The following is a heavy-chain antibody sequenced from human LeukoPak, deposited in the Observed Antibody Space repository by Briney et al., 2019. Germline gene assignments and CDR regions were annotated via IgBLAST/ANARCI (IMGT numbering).Heavy chain of an antibody. CDR2: IYTSGST. D-gene: IGHD4-17*01. CDR3: ARSRSYVDYIVFLSD. Sequence: SETLSLTCTVSGGSIRSYHRSWIRQTAGKGLEWIGFIYTSGSTKDNPSLKSRVTMSVDTSKNQVSLRLSSVTAADTAVYYCARSRSYVDYIVFLSDWGQGTLVTVSS. CDR1: GGSIRSYH. V-gene: IGHV4-4*07. J-gene: IGHJ4*02.